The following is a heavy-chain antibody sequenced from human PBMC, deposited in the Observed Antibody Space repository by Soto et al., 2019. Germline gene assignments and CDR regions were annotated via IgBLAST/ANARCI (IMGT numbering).Heavy chain of an antibody. D-gene: IGHD6-19*01. J-gene: IGHJ4*02. Sequence: GGSLRLSCAASGFTFSSYGMHWVRQAPGKGLEWVAVISYDGSNKYYADSVKGRFTISRDNSKNTLYLQMNSLRAEDTAVYYCAKSRGLGYSSGTVDYWGQGTLVTVSS. CDR1: GFTFSSYG. CDR2: ISYDGSNK. V-gene: IGHV3-30*18. CDR3: AKSRGLGYSSGTVDY.